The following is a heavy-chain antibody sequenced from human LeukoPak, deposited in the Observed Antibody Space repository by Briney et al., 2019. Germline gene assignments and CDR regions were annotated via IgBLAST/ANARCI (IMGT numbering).Heavy chain of an antibody. D-gene: IGHD3-10*01. CDR1: GYTFTSYG. J-gene: IGHJ5*02. V-gene: IGHV1-18*01. Sequence: ASVKVSCKASGYTFTSYGISWVRQAPGQGLEWMGWISAYNGNTNYAQKLQGRVTMTTDTSTSTAYMELRSLRSDDTAVYYCARIPMVRGVKDWFDPWGQGTLVTVSS. CDR2: ISAYNGNT. CDR3: ARIPMVRGVKDWFDP.